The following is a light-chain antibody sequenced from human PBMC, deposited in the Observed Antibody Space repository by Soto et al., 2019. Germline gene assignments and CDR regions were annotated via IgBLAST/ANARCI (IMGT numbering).Light chain of an antibody. CDR2: DVS. J-gene: IGLJ1*01. V-gene: IGLV2-11*01. CDR1: SSDVGGYNY. Sequence: QSALTQPRSVSGSPGQSVTISCTGTSSDVGGYNYVSWYQQHPGKAPKLLISDVSKRPSGVPDRFSGSKSGNTASLTISGLQAGDEAHYYCCSFSGGPYVFGVGTKLTVL. CDR3: CSFSGGPYV.